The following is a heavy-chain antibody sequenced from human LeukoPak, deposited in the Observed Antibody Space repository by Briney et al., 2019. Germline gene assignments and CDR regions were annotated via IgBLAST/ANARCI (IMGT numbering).Heavy chain of an antibody. CDR1: GFTLSNYW. CDR3: VGAAADTTPRP. CDR2: VSNDGSST. Sequence: PGGSLRLSCAASGFTLSNYWMHWVCQGPGKGLVWVSRVSNDGSSTAYADSVRGRFTISRDNAKNTLYLQMNSLRAEDTAVYYCVGAAADTTPRPWGQGTLVTVSS. J-gene: IGHJ4*02. D-gene: IGHD6-13*01. V-gene: IGHV3-74*01.